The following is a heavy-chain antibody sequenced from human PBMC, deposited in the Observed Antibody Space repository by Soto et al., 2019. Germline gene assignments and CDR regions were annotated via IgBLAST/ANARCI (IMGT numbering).Heavy chain of an antibody. J-gene: IGHJ4*02. CDR1: GVSISSSSYY. CDR3: ASLLSGSYYRDYFDY. Sequence: SETLSLTCTVSGVSISSSSYYWGWIRQPPGKGLEWIGSIYYSGSTYYNPSLKSRVTISVDTSKNQFSLKLSSVTAADTAVYYCASLLSGSYYRDYFDYWGQGTLVTVSS. CDR2: IYYSGST. D-gene: IGHD3-10*01. V-gene: IGHV4-39*01.